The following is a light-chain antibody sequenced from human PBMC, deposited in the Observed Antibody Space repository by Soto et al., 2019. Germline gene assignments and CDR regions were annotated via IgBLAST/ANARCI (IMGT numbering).Light chain of an antibody. CDR3: QQYNSYSYT. J-gene: IGKJ2*01. CDR1: QSISSW. CDR2: DAS. Sequence: DIQMTQSPSTLSASVGDRVTITCRASQSISSWLAWYQQKPGKAPKLLIYDASSLESGVPSRFSGSGSGTEFTLNISSLQPHDFATYYCQQYNSYSYTFGQGTKLEIK. V-gene: IGKV1-5*01.